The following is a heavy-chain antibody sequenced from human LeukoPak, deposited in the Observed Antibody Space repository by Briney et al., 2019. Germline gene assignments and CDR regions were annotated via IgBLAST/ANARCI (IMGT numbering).Heavy chain of an antibody. V-gene: IGHV3-30*03. CDR2: ISHDGSNK. CDR1: GFTFSSYS. CDR3: AREESGISIFGVVIF. D-gene: IGHD3-3*01. J-gene: IGHJ4*02. Sequence: PGGSLRLSCAASGFTFSSYSMNWVRQAPGKGLEWVAIISHDGSNKYYADSVKGRFTISRDNSKNTLYLQMNSLGAEDTAVYYCAREESGISIFGVVIFWGQGTLVTVSS.